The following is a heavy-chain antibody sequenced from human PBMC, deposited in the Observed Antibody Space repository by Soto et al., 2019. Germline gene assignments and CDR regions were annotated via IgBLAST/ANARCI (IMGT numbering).Heavy chain of an antibody. Sequence: EVQLLESGGGLVQPGGSLRLSCAASGFTFSSYAMSWVRQAPGKGREWVSAISGSGGSTYYADSVKGRFTISRDNSKNTLYLQMNSLRAEDTAVYYCAKVTHYYYYYGMDVWGQGTTVTVSS. CDR3: AKVTHYYYYYGMDV. J-gene: IGHJ6*02. CDR2: ISGSGGST. V-gene: IGHV3-23*01. CDR1: GFTFSSYA.